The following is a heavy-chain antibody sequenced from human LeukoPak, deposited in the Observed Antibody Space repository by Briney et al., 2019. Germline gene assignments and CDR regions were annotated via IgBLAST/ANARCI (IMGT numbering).Heavy chain of an antibody. J-gene: IGHJ4*02. CDR1: GFTFSSYW. CDR2: INSDGSST. Sequence: GGSLRLSCAASGFTFSSYWMHWVRQAPGKGLVWVSPINSDGSSTSYADSVKGRFTISRDNAKNTLYLQMNSLRAEDTAVYYCARERLYYDSSGYYGYWGQGTLVTVSS. CDR3: ARERLYYDSSGYYGY. D-gene: IGHD3-22*01. V-gene: IGHV3-74*01.